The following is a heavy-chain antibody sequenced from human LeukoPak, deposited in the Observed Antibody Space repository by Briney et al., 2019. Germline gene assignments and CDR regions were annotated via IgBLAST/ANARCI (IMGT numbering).Heavy chain of an antibody. D-gene: IGHD2-15*01. Sequence: GGSLRLSCAASVFTFSSYAMSWVRQAPGKGLEWVSAISGSGGSTYYADSVKGRFTISRDNSKNTLYLQMNSLRAEHTAVYYCAKGRDIATPSRVWGQGTMVTVSS. CDR1: VFTFSSYA. V-gene: IGHV3-23*01. CDR3: AKGRDIATPSRV. J-gene: IGHJ3*01. CDR2: ISGSGGST.